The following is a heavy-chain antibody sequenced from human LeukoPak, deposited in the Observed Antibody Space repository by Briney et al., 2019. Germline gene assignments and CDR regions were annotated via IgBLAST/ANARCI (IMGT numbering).Heavy chain of an antibody. Sequence: AQTLSLTCAVSGGSISSGGYSWSWIRQPPGKGLEWIGFMYHSGTTHYNPSLKSRVTISVDRSKNQFSLKLSSVTAADTAVYYCVRGYYYDSSGYWVRAFDIWGQGTMVTVSS. CDR1: GGSISSGGYS. J-gene: IGHJ3*02. D-gene: IGHD3-22*01. CDR3: VRGYYYDSSGYWVRAFDI. V-gene: IGHV4-30-2*01. CDR2: MYHSGTT.